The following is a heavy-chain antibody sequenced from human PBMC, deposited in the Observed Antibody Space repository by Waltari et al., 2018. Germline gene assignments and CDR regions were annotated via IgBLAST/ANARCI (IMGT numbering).Heavy chain of an antibody. CDR3: ATYIGASVGTAAFDV. J-gene: IGHJ3*01. D-gene: IGHD5-12*01. Sequence: QLQLQESGPGLVKPSETLALTCSVSCCSIPTNTHYWGWLRQPPGQGLEWIGTISYNGATYSSPSLRGRLTLSRDTTMNQLSLKLGSVTAADTAVYYCATYIGASVGTAAFDVWGQGTMVTVSS. CDR2: ISYNGAT. CDR1: CCSIPTNTHY. V-gene: IGHV4-39*01.